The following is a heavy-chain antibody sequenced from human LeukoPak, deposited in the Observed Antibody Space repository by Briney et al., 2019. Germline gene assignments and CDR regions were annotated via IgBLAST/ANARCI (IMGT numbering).Heavy chain of an antibody. J-gene: IGHJ3*02. Sequence: PSETLSLTCTVSGGSISSSSYYWGWIRQPPGKGLEWIGSIYYSGSTYYNPSLKSRVTISVDTSKNQFSLKLSSVTAADTAVYYCARDKVGGSSLHDAFDIWGQGTMVTVSS. CDR1: GGSISSSSYY. CDR2: IYYSGST. D-gene: IGHD6-13*01. CDR3: ARDKVGGSSLHDAFDI. V-gene: IGHV4-39*07.